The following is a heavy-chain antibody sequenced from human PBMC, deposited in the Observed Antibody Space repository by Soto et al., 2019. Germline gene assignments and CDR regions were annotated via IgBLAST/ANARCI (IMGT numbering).Heavy chain of an antibody. CDR2: IYYSGST. CDR3: ARIAGAGTGANYYGMDV. D-gene: IGHD6-19*01. Sequence: PSETLSLTCTVSGGSISSYYWSWIRQPPGKGLEWIGYIYYSGSTNYNPSLKSRVTISVDTSKNQFSLKLSSVTAADTAVYYCARIAGAGTGANYYGMDVWGKGTRVTVSS. CDR1: GGSISSYY. V-gene: IGHV4-59*01. J-gene: IGHJ6*04.